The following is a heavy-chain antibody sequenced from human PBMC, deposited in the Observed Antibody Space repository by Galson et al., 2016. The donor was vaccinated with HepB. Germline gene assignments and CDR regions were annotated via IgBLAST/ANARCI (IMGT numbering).Heavy chain of an antibody. J-gene: IGHJ4*02. Sequence: LRLSCAASGFTFSDYGIHWVRQAPGKGLEWVAVLSFDGINKYYADSVKGRFTISRDNSKNTVYLQMNCLRAEDTAVYYCAKDAYTWRWLLSFFPDYWGQGTLVTVSS. V-gene: IGHV3-30*18. CDR2: LSFDGINK. CDR3: AKDAYTWRWLLSFFPDY. D-gene: IGHD5-24*01. CDR1: GFTFSDYG.